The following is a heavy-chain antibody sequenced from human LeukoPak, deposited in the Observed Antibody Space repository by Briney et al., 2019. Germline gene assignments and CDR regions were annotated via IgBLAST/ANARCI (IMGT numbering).Heavy chain of an antibody. J-gene: IGHJ3*02. CDR2: INHSGST. V-gene: IGHV4-34*01. Sequence: SETLSLTCAVYGGSFSGYYWSWIRQPPGKGPEWIGEINHSGSTNYNPSLKSRVTISVDTSKNQFSLKLSSVTAADTAVYYCARGDDAFDIWGQGTMVTVSS. CDR1: GGSFSGYY. CDR3: ARGDDAFDI.